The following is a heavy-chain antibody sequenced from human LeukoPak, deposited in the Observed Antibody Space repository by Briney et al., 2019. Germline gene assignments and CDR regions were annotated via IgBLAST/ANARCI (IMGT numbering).Heavy chain of an antibody. Sequence: FSGYYWXXIRQPPGXXLEWIGEINHSGSTNYNPSLKSRVTISVDTSKNQFSLKLSSVTAADTAVYYCARARYYYGMDVWGQGTTVTVSS. CDR1: FSGYY. CDR3: ARARYYYGMDV. V-gene: IGHV4-34*01. CDR2: INHSGST. J-gene: IGHJ6*02.